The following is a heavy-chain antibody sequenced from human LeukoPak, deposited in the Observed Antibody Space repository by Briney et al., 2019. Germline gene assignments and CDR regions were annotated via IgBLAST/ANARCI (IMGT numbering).Heavy chain of an antibody. J-gene: IGHJ2*01. CDR3: VRKASYYDSSEDGYFDL. V-gene: IGHV3-23*01. D-gene: IGHD3-22*01. CDR1: GFTFSDYF. Sequence: PGGSLRPSCAVSGFTFSDYFMTWVRQAPGKGLEWVSGISSSGGTTYHADSVKGRFTISRDNSKNTLYLQMNSLRAEDTAVYYCVRKASYYDSSEDGYFDLWGRGTLVTVSS. CDR2: ISSSGGTT.